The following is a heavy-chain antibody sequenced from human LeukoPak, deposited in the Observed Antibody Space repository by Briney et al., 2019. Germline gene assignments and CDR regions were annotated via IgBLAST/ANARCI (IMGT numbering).Heavy chain of an antibody. CDR2: ISAYNGHT. D-gene: IGHD3-22*01. V-gene: IGHV1-18*01. Sequence: ASVKVSCKASGYTFTSYGISWVRQAPGQGLEWMGWISAYNGHTNYAQKLQGRVTMTTDTSTSTAYMELRSLRSDDTAVYYCARGGTYYYDSSGYYYWFDPWGQGTLVTVSS. CDR1: GYTFTSYG. CDR3: ARGGTYYYDSSGYYYWFDP. J-gene: IGHJ5*02.